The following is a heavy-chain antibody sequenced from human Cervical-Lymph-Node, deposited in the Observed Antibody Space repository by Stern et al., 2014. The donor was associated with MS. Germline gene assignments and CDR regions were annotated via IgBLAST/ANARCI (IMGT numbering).Heavy chain of an antibody. CDR1: GGTFSKFP. Sequence: VQLVQSGAEVTKPGSSVKVSCKASGGTFSKFPSSWVRRAPGQGLEWMGRIFPVFGTPTYAQEFRGRVTITADVSTSTVYMELSSLRSDDTAVYYCALSSETSDRWYSLGYDLWGQGTLVTVSS. CDR3: ALSSETSDRWYSLGYDL. D-gene: IGHD6-13*01. CDR2: IFPVFGTP. J-gene: IGHJ5*02. V-gene: IGHV1-69*15.